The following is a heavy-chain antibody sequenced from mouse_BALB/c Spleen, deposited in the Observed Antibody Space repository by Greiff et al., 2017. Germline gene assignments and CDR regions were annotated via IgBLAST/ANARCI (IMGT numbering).Heavy chain of an antibody. CDR2: INPSTGYT. D-gene: IGHD4-1*01. Sequence: LVESGAELAKPGASVKMSCKASGYTFTSYWMHWVKQRPGQGLEWIGYINPSTGYTEYNQKFKDKATLTADKSSSTAYMQLSSLTSEDSAVYYCARRLGHYYAMDYWGRGTSVTVSS. V-gene: IGHV1-7*01. CDR3: ARRLGHYYAMDY. J-gene: IGHJ4*01. CDR1: GYTFTSYW.